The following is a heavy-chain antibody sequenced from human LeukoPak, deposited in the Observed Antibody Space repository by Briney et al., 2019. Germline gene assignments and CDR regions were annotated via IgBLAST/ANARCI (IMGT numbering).Heavy chain of an antibody. V-gene: IGHV4-34*01. Sequence: SETLSLTCAVYGGSFSGYYWSWIRQPPGKGLEWIGEINHSGSTNYNPSLKSRVTMSVDTSKNQFSLKLSSVTAADTAVYYCARDNRREGDRWITEWGQGTLVTVSS. CDR2: INHSGST. D-gene: IGHD5-12*01. J-gene: IGHJ4*02. CDR1: GGSFSGYY. CDR3: ARDNRREGDRWITE.